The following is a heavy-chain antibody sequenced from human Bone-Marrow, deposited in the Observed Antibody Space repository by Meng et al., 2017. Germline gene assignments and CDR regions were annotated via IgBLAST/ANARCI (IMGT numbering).Heavy chain of an antibody. CDR3: ARDWGGYGDISY. CDR2: IYYSGSI. Sequence: QVQLQESGPGLVKPSQTLSLTCTVSNDSSRSGDYYWSWIRQSPGKGLEWIGFIYYSGSIYYNPSLKSPVTVSVDKYKNQFSLNLRSVTDADTDVYYCARDWGGYGDISYWGQGTLVTVSS. J-gene: IGHJ4*02. CDR1: NDSSRSGDYY. D-gene: IGHD4-17*01. V-gene: IGHV4-30-4*01.